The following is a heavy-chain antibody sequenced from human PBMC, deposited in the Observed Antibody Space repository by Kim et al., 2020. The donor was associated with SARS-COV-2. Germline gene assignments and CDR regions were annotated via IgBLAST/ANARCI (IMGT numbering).Heavy chain of an antibody. CDR3: ARSFAARLPYYFDY. D-gene: IGHD3-10*01. V-gene: IGHV3-21*01. J-gene: IGHJ4*02. Sequence: ADSVKGRFTISRDNAKNSLYLQMNSLRAEDTAVYYCARSFAARLPYYFDYWGQGTLVTVSS.